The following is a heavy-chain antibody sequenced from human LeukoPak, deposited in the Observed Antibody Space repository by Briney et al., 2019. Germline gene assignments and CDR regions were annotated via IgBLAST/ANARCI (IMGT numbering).Heavy chain of an antibody. J-gene: IGHJ4*02. V-gene: IGHV4-39*01. CDR2: IHYSGST. CDR3: ARASSGSSWAFDY. D-gene: IGHD6-13*01. Sequence: SETLSLTCTVSDGSISSNSYYWGWIRQPPGKGLEWIGSIHYSGSTYYNPSLKSRVTISVDTSKNQLSLKLSSVTAADTAVYYCARASSGSSWAFDYWGLGTLVTVSS. CDR1: DGSISSNSYY.